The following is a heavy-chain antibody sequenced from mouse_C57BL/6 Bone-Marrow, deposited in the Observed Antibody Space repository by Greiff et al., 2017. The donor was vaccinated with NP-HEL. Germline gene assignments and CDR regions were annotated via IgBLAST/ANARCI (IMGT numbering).Heavy chain of an antibody. Sequence: EVKLVASGGGLVKPGGSLKLSCAASGFTFSDYGMHLVRQAPEKGLEWVAYISSGSSTIYYADTVKGRSTIPRANAKNTLFMQMNSLMSEDTAMYCCARGLLASHWGQGTSLTVSS. CDR1: GFTFSDYG. J-gene: IGHJ2*02. D-gene: IGHD2-3*01. V-gene: IGHV5-17*01. CDR3: ARGLLASH. CDR2: ISSGSSTI.